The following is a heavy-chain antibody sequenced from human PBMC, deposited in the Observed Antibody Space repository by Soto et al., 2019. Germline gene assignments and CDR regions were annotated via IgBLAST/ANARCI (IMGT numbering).Heavy chain of an antibody. CDR3: ARSIRGPRRFNGMDV. D-gene: IGHD1-20*01. CDR1: GFSLTSPGMC. J-gene: IGHJ6*02. Sequence: SGPTLVNPTETLTLTCTFSGFSLTSPGMCVSWIRQSPGKALEWLALIERDDDDKYYSTSLKTRLTISKDTRKNQVVLTMANMDPADTAAYYCARSIRGPRRFNGMDVWGQGTTVTVSS. CDR2: IERDDDDK. V-gene: IGHV2-70*13.